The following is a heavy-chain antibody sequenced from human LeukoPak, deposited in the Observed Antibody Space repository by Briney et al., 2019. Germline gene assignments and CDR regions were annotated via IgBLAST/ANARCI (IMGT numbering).Heavy chain of an antibody. CDR3: ARDLGPGAYDSSGNYFY. V-gene: IGHV4-59*12. D-gene: IGHD3-22*01. CDR2: IFQSGSS. J-gene: IGHJ4*02. Sequence: SETLSLTCTVSGGSISSYYWSWIRQPPGKGLEWIGYIFQSGSSHYNPSLKSRVTISLDRSKNQISLNLSSVTAADTAMYYCARDLGPGAYDSSGNYFYWGQGTLVTVSS. CDR1: GGSISSYY.